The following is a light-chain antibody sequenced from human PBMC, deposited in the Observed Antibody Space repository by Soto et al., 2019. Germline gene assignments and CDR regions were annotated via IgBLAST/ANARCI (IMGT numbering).Light chain of an antibody. Sequence: EIVLTQSPATLSLSPGERATLSCRASQSISTYLAWYRQKPGQAPRLLIYDASNRAAGIPARFSGSGSGTDFTLTTTSLEPEDFAVYYCQQRRNWALTFGGGTKVDIK. CDR1: QSISTY. J-gene: IGKJ4*01. CDR3: QQRRNWALT. V-gene: IGKV3-11*01. CDR2: DAS.